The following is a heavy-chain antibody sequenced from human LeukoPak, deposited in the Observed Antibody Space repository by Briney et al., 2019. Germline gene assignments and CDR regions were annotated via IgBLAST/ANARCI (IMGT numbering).Heavy chain of an antibody. J-gene: IGHJ3*02. CDR1: GFTFSSYS. Sequence: NPGGSLRLSCAASGFTFSSYSMNWVRQAPGKGLEWVSSISSSSSYIYYADSVKGRFTISRDNAKNSLYLQMDSLRAEDTAVYYCARDLVAAFDIWGQGTIVTVSS. CDR3: ARDLVAAFDI. V-gene: IGHV3-21*01. D-gene: IGHD2-15*01. CDR2: ISSSSSYI.